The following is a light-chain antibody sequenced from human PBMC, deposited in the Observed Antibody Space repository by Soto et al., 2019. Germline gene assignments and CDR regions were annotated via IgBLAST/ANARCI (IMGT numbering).Light chain of an antibody. CDR1: QSVSNY. V-gene: IGKV3-11*01. CDR2: DAS. Sequence: EVVLTQSPATLSLSPGDRATLSCRASQSVSNYLAWYQQKLGQAPRLLIHDASNRATGIPARFSGSGSGTDFTLTISGLEPEDFAVYYCQQRSDWPSFGQGTKLEIK. CDR3: QQRSDWPS. J-gene: IGKJ2*01.